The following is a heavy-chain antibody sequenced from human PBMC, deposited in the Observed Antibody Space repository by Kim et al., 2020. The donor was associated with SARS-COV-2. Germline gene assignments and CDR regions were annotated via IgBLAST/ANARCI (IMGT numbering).Heavy chain of an antibody. D-gene: IGHD2-15*01. Sequence: SETLSLTCAVYGGSFSGYYWSWIRQPPGKGLEWIGEINHSGSTNYNPSLKSRVTISVDTSKNQFSLKLSSVTAADTAVYYCAREVVRSPDYWGQGTLVTVSS. J-gene: IGHJ4*02. CDR2: INHSGST. V-gene: IGHV4-34*01. CDR1: GGSFSGYY. CDR3: AREVVRSPDY.